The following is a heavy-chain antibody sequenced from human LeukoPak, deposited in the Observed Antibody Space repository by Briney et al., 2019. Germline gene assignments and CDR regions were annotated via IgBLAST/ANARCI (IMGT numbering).Heavy chain of an antibody. CDR2: INHSGST. D-gene: IGHD4-17*01. CDR1: GGSFSGYY. Sequence: SETLSLTCAVYGGSFSGYYWSWIRQPPGKGLEWIGEINHSGSTNYNPSLKSRVTISVDTPKNQFSLKLSSVTAADTAVYYCARGLRAFDIWGQGTMVTVSS. J-gene: IGHJ3*02. CDR3: ARGLRAFDI. V-gene: IGHV4-34*01.